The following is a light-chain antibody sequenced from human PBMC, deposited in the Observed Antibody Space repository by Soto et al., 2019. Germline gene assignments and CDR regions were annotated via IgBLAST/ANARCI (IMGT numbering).Light chain of an antibody. Sequence: QSALTQPASVSGSPGQSITISCTATSSDVGGYNYVSWFQQYPGKAPKLMIYEVINRPSGVSNRFSGSKSGNTASLIISGLQAEDEADYYCISYTSSSTLVFGGGTKVTVL. CDR2: EVI. V-gene: IGLV2-14*01. J-gene: IGLJ2*01. CDR3: ISYTSSSTLV. CDR1: SSDVGGYNY.